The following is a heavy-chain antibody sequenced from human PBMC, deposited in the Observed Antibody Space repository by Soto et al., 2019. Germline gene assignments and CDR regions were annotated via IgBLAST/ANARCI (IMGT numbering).Heavy chain of an antibody. CDR3: ARAAMGGSSWPFDY. CDR1: GGSTSSYY. Sequence: SETLSLTCSVSGGSTSSYYWSWIRQPPGKGLEWIGYIYYSGSTNYNPSLKSRVTMSIDTSQNQFSLKLTSVTTADTAVYYCARAAMGGSSWPFDYWGQGTLVTVSS. CDR2: IYYSGST. J-gene: IGHJ4*02. D-gene: IGHD6-13*01. V-gene: IGHV4-59*12.